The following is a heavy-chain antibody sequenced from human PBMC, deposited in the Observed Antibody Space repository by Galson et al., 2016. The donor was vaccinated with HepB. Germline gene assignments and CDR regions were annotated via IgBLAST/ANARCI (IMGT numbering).Heavy chain of an antibody. Sequence: SLRLSCAASGFTFSTYPMGWVRQAPGKGPEWVSGINAGGNNRYYSDSVKGRFAISRDNSKNTVYLQMNSLRAEDTAVYYCAREWQWLDGIDYWGQGTLVTVSS. CDR1: GFTFSTYP. CDR2: INAGGNNR. D-gene: IGHD6-19*01. J-gene: IGHJ4*02. CDR3: AREWQWLDGIDY. V-gene: IGHV3-23*01.